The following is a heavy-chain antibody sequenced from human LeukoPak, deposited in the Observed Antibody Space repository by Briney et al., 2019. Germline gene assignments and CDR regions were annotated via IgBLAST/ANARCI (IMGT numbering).Heavy chain of an antibody. D-gene: IGHD1-7*01. CDR2: ISGSGDYT. CDR1: GFTFSSYA. Sequence: GGSLRLSCAASGFTFSSYAMRWVRQAPGKGLEWVSGISGSGDYTYYADSVKGRFAISRDNSKNTLSLQMSSLRAEDTAVYYCAKELYNWNYVRWFDPWGQGTLVTVSS. V-gene: IGHV3-23*01. CDR3: AKELYNWNYVRWFDP. J-gene: IGHJ5*02.